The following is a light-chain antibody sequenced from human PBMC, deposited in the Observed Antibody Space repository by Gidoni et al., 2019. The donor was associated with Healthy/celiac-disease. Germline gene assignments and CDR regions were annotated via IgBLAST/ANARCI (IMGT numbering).Light chain of an antibody. J-gene: IGKJ2*01. CDR1: QGVRND. CDR3: LQHNTYPPYT. CDR2: AAS. Sequence: DIPMTQSPSSLSASVGDRVTITCRASQGVRNDVSWYQQIPGRAPKRLIYAASTLHSGVPSRFSGSGFGTEFTLTISRLQPEDFAIYYCLQHNTYPPYTFXXXTKLEIK. V-gene: IGKV1-17*01.